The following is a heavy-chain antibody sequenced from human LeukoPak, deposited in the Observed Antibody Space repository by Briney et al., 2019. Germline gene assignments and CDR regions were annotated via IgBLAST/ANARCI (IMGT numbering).Heavy chain of an antibody. V-gene: IGHV3-21*01. CDR2: ISSSSSYT. J-gene: IGHJ5*02. CDR1: GSTFSSYS. D-gene: IGHD5-12*01. Sequence: GGSLRLSCAASGSTFSSYSMNWVRQAPGKGLEWVSSISSSSSYTYYADSVKGRFTISRDNAKNSLYLQMNSLRAEDTAVYYCARDKSGHIVPNWFDPWGQGTLVTVSS. CDR3: ARDKSGHIVPNWFDP.